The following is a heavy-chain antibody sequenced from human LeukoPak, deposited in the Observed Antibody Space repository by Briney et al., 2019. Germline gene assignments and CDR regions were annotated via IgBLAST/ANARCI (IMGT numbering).Heavy chain of an antibody. V-gene: IGHV1-8*01. Sequence: ASVKVYSKASGYTFTSYDINWVRQATGQGLEWMGWMNPNSGNTGYAQKFQGRATMTRNTSISTAYMELSSLRSEDTAVYYCAREVIRGVIISWFDPWGQGTLVTVSS. CDR3: AREVIRGVIISWFDP. CDR1: GYTFTSYD. D-gene: IGHD3-10*01. J-gene: IGHJ5*02. CDR2: MNPNSGNT.